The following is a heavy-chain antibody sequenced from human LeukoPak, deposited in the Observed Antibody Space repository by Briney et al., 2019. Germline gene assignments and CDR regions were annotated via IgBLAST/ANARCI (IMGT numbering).Heavy chain of an antibody. J-gene: IGHJ4*02. V-gene: IGHV4-39*07. CDR2: IYYSGST. CDR3: ARGEPTSYFDY. Sequence: NPSETLSLTCTVSGGSISSSSYYWGWIRQPPGKGLEWIGSIYYSGSTYYNPSLKSRVTISVDTSKNQFSLKLSSVTAADTAVYYCARGEPTSYFDYWGQGTLVTVSS. CDR1: GGSISSSSYY. D-gene: IGHD1-26*01.